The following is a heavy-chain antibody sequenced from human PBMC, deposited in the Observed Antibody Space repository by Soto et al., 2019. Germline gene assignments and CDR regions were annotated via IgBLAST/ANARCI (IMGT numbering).Heavy chain of an antibody. D-gene: IGHD2-15*01. Sequence: QVQLVQSGAEVKKPGSSVKVSCKASGGTFSSYAISWVRQAPGQGLEWMGGIIPIFGTANYAQKFQGRVTITADESTSTAYMELSSLRSEDTAVYYCARSLCSGGSCYGFYYYSGMDVWGQGTTVTVSS. CDR2: IIPIFGTA. CDR3: ARSLCSGGSCYGFYYYSGMDV. V-gene: IGHV1-69*01. CDR1: GGTFSSYA. J-gene: IGHJ6*02.